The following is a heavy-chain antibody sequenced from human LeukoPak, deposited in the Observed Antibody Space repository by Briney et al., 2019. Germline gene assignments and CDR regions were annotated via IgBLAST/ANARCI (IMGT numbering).Heavy chain of an antibody. Sequence: GSLRLSCAASGFTFSSYSMNWVRQAPGKELEWVSSISSSSSYIYYADSVKGRFTISRDNAKNSLYLQMNSLRAEDTAVYYCARERTYDYVWGSYRYFDYWGQGTLVTVSS. CDR1: GFTFSSYS. CDR2: ISSSSSYI. V-gene: IGHV3-21*01. D-gene: IGHD3-16*02. J-gene: IGHJ4*02. CDR3: ARERTYDYVWGSYRYFDY.